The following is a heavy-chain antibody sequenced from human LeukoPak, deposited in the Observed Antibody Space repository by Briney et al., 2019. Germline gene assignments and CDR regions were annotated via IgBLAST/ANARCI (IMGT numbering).Heavy chain of an antibody. D-gene: IGHD2-21*02. J-gene: IGHJ4*02. V-gene: IGHV4-59*08. Sequence: SETLSLTCTVSGDSITNFYWSWIRQPPGKGLEWIGHIYFSGITYYNPSLKSRVTISLDTSKSQFSLNMSSVTAADTAVYYCAREKNGDHTDYWGQGTLVTVSS. CDR3: AREKNGDHTDY. CDR1: GDSITNFY. CDR2: IYFSGIT.